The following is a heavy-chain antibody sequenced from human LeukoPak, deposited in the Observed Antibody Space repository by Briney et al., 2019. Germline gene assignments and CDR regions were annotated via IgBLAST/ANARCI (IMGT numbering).Heavy chain of an antibody. CDR1: GGSISSYY. V-gene: IGHV4-59*08. D-gene: IGHD6-6*01. J-gene: IGHJ4*02. CDR2: IYYSGST. CDR3: ARFTARAREIDY. Sequence: SETLSLTCAVYGGSISSYYWSWIRQPPGKGLEWIGYIYYSGSTNYNPSLKSRVTISVDTSKNQFSLKLSSVTAADTAVYYCARFTARAREIDYWGQGILVTVSS.